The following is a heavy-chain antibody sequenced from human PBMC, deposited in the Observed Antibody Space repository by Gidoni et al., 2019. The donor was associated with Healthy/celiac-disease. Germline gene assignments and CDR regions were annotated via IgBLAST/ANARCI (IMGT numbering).Heavy chain of an antibody. CDR1: GGTFSRYA. CDR2: IIPIFGTA. V-gene: IGHV1-69*01. Sequence: QVQLVQSGAEVKKPGSSVKVSCKASGGTFSRYAISWVRQAPGQGLEWMGGIIPIFGTANYAQKFQGRVTITADESTSTAYMELSSLRSEDTAVYYCARSDPDYYDSSGTDYWGQGTLVTVSS. D-gene: IGHD3-22*01. J-gene: IGHJ4*02. CDR3: ARSDPDYYDSSGTDY.